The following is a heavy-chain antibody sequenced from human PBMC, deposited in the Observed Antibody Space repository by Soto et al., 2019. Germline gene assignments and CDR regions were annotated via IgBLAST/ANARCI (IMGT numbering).Heavy chain of an antibody. CDR2: ISGRSGGT. J-gene: IGHJ6*02. CDR1: GYPFTNYG. Sequence: QGQLVQSGVEVKKPGASVRVSCKASGYPFTNYGINWVRLAPGQGLEWMGRISGRSGGTNYGPKFRDRITMATDTSSTTAYMELRRLRFDDTAVYYCAKDGGHAARMHICGMDVWGQGTTVTVSS. CDR3: AKDGGHAARMHICGMDV. V-gene: IGHV1-18*01. D-gene: IGHD2-21*01.